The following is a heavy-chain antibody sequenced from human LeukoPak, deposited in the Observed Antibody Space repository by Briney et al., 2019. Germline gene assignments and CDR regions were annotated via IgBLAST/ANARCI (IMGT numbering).Heavy chain of an antibody. D-gene: IGHD4-23*01. V-gene: IGHV3-23*01. CDR2: SGGSGGRT. CDR1: GFTFPRHA. Sequence: PGGSLRLSCAAAGFTFPRHAMSWVRQAPGKGLEWVARSGGSGGRTHYADSVKGRFTISRDNSQNTVYLQMNSLRAEDTAVYYCARDLWSRSSVVTPGLLDYWGQGTLVTVSS. CDR3: ARDLWSRSSVVTPGLLDY. J-gene: IGHJ4*02.